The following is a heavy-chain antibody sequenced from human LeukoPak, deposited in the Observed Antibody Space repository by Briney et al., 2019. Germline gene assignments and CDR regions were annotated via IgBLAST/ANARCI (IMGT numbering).Heavy chain of an antibody. CDR3: ARVQDPYFDY. V-gene: IGHV4-30-4*01. CDR2: IYYSGST. Sequence: KPSETLSLTCTVSGGSISSGDYYWSWIRQPPGKGLEWIVYIYYSGSTYYNPSLKSRITISVDTSKNQFSLKLSSVTAADTAVYYCARVQDPYFDYWGQGTLVTVSS. CDR1: GGSISSGDYY. J-gene: IGHJ4*02.